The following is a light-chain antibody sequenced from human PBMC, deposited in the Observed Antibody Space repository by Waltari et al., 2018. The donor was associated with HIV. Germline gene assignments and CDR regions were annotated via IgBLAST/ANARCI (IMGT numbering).Light chain of an antibody. J-gene: IGLJ2*01. CDR2: EDN. CDR3: QAWDSSPPVL. Sequence: SYDLTQPPSLSVSPGHAAIITCSGDHLGLKYGCWYMQKPGQSPILVIYEDNKRPSGIPERFSGSNSGHTATLTISGTQPTDEADYYCQAWDSSPPVLFGGGTKLTV. CDR1: HLGLKY. V-gene: IGLV3-1*01.